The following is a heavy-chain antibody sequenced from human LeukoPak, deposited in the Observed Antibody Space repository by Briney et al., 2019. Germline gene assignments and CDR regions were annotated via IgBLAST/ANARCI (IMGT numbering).Heavy chain of an antibody. J-gene: IGHJ4*02. Sequence: ASVKVSCKASGYTFTSYYMHWVRQAPGQGLEWMGIINPRGGSTSYAEEFQGRLTMTRDTSTSTVHMELSSLRSEDTAVYYCARTNYHDGSGFYDYWGQGTLVTVSS. CDR3: ARTNYHDGSGFYDY. D-gene: IGHD3-22*01. V-gene: IGHV1-46*01. CDR1: GYTFTSYY. CDR2: INPRGGST.